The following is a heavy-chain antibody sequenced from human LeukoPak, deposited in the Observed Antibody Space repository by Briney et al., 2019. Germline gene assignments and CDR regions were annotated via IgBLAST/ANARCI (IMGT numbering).Heavy chain of an antibody. J-gene: IGHJ5*02. Sequence: PGGSLRLSCVVSGYTFSDYWISWVRQAPGKGLEWVSAITGSGGSTYYADSVKGRFTISRDNSKNTLYLQMNSLRADDTAVYYCAKGGYCSSATCRPFDPWGQGTLVTVSS. CDR1: GYTFSDYW. V-gene: IGHV3-23*01. CDR2: ITGSGGST. CDR3: AKGGYCSSATCRPFDP. D-gene: IGHD2-2*01.